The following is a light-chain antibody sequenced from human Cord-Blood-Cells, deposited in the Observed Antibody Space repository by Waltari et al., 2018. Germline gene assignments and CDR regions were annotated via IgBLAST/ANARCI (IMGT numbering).Light chain of an antibody. CDR1: QSVSSSY. CDR3: QQYGSSPMYT. CDR2: GAS. J-gene: IGKJ2*01. Sequence: IGSTQSPGPLSLSPAERATLSCWASQSVSSSYLAWYQQKPGRAPRLLIYGASSRATGIPDRCSGSGSATDFTLTISRLETEDCAVYYCQQYGSSPMYTFGQGTKLEIK. V-gene: IGKV3-20*01.